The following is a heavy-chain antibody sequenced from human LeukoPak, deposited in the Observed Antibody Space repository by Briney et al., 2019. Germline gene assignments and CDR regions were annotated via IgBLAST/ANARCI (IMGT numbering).Heavy chain of an antibody. CDR2: ISGGGDAT. CDR1: DFSFITYA. CDR3: AREPSYYDSSGCLDY. Sequence: GGSLRLSCAASDFSFITYAMSWVRQAPGKRLEWVSTISGGGDATYYADSVKGRFTISRDNSKNTLYLQMNSLRAEDTAVYYCAREPSYYDSSGCLDYWGQGTPVTVSS. V-gene: IGHV3-23*01. D-gene: IGHD3-22*01. J-gene: IGHJ4*02.